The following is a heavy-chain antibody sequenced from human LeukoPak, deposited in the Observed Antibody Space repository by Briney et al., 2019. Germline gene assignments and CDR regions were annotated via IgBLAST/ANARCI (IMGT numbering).Heavy chain of an antibody. J-gene: IGHJ4*02. CDR1: GGSFSSTY. CDR3: ARLFSIHCGGTSCHSEEDFDY. CDR2: THISGDI. Sequence: PSETLSLTCSVSGGSFSSTYWSWIRQPPGEGLEWIGYTHISGDINYNPSLKSRVTMSVDRSKNQFSLRLTSVTAADTAVYFCARLFSIHCGGTSCHSEEDFDYWGPGTLVTVSS. D-gene: IGHD2-15*01. V-gene: IGHV4-59*08.